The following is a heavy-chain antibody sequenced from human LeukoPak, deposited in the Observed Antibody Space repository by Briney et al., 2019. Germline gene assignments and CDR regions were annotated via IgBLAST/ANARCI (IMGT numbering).Heavy chain of an antibody. CDR1: GFTFSSYS. D-gene: IGHD3-10*01. J-gene: IGHJ3*02. CDR2: ISSSSSYI. CDR3: ARAWADSGTRDDAFDI. Sequence: GGSLRLSCAASGFTFSSYSMNWVRQAPGKGLEWVSSISSSSSYIYYADSVKGRFTISRDNAKNSLYLQMNSLRAEDTAVYYCARAWADSGTRDDAFDIWGQGTMVTVSS. V-gene: IGHV3-21*01.